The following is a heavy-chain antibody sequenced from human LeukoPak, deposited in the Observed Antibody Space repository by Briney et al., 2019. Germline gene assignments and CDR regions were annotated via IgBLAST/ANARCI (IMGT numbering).Heavy chain of an antibody. CDR1: GGSISNYY. J-gene: IGHJ5*02. Sequence: SETLSLTCTVSGGSISNYYWSWIRQPPGKGLEWVGYIYYSGNTNYNPSLTSRVTISVDTSKNQFSLKLSSVTAADTAVYYCARAIVVVPAAIRDGWFDPWGQGTLVTVSS. CDR3: ARAIVVVPAAIRDGWFDP. D-gene: IGHD2-2*01. V-gene: IGHV4-59*01. CDR2: IYYSGNT.